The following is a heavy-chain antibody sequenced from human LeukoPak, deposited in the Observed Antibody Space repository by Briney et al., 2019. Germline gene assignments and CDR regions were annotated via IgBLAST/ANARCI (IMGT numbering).Heavy chain of an antibody. CDR1: GFTFSDYY. J-gene: IGHJ4*02. D-gene: IGHD3-16*02. V-gene: IGHV3-11*01. CDR3: AREQSYDYVWGSYRPPYFDY. CDR2: ISSSGSTI. Sequence: GGSLRLSCAASGFTFSDYYMSWIRQAPGKGLEWVSYISSSGSTIYYADSVKGRFTISRDNAKNSLYLQMNSLRAEDTALYYCAREQSYDYVWGSYRPPYFDYWGQGTLVTVSS.